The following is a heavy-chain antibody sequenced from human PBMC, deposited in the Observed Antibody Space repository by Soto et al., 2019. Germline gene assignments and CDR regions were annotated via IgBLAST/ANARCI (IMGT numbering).Heavy chain of an antibody. V-gene: IGHV3-30-3*01. Sequence: QVQMVESGGGVVQPGRSLRLSCAASGFTFSRHAMHWVREATGKGLEWVAVISYDGSKKYYADSVKGRFTISRDNSKNPLYLQMNSLRAEETAVYYCARTGEDKSVYYWDAFDIWGQRLIVTVSS. D-gene: IGHD3-3*01. CDR1: GFTFSRHA. CDR2: ISYDGSKK. CDR3: ARTGEDKSVYYWDAFDI. J-gene: IGHJ3*02.